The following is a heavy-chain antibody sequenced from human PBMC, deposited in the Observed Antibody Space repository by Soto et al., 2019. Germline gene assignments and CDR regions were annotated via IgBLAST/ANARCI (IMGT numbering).Heavy chain of an antibody. D-gene: IGHD1-26*01. V-gene: IGHV4-39*01. CDR3: ARQSREWELHY. CDR1: GGSISSSSYY. Sequence: SETLSLTCTVSGGSISSSSYYWGWIRQPPGKGLEWIGSIYYSGSTYYNPSLKSRVTISVDTSKNQFSLKLSSVTAADTAVYYCARQSREWELHYWGQGTLVTVSS. J-gene: IGHJ4*02. CDR2: IYYSGST.